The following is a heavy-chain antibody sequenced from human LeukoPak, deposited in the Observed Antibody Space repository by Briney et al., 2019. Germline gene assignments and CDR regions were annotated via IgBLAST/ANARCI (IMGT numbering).Heavy chain of an antibody. J-gene: IGHJ6*03. CDR2: IIPIFGTA. Sequence: SVKVSCKASGGTFSSYAISWVRLAPGQGLEWMGGIIPIFGTANYAQKFQGRVTITADESTSTAYMELSSLRSEDTAVYYCARAPVVPAAMVRFYYYYYYMDVWGKGTTVTVSS. CDR3: ARAPVVPAAMVRFYYYYYYMDV. V-gene: IGHV1-69*13. D-gene: IGHD2-2*01. CDR1: GGTFSSYA.